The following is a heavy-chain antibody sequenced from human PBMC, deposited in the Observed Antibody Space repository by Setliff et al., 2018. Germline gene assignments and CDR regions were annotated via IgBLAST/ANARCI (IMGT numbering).Heavy chain of an antibody. V-gene: IGHV5-51*01. CDR2: IYPGDSDT. D-gene: IGHD3-22*01. CDR1: GYNFTSYW. CDR3: ARYDSSGYHYYYGMDV. Sequence: GESLKISCKGSGYNFTSYWIGWVRQMPGKGLEWMGIIYPGDSDTRYSPSFQGQVTISADKSISTAYLQWSSLKASDTAMYYCARYDSSGYHYYYGMDVWGQGTTGTVSS. J-gene: IGHJ6*02.